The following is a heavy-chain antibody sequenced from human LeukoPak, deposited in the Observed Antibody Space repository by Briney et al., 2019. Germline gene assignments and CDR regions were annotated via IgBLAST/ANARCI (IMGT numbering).Heavy chain of an antibody. Sequence: PGGSLRLSCAASGFTFSSYAMSWVRQAPGKGLEWVSAISGSGTNTYYADSVKGRLTISGDNAKNTLYLQMNRLRAEDTAVYYCARSGRGGAFDIWGQGTMVTVSS. J-gene: IGHJ3*02. CDR1: GFTFSSYA. V-gene: IGHV3-23*01. D-gene: IGHD1-26*01. CDR3: ARSGRGGAFDI. CDR2: ISGSGTNT.